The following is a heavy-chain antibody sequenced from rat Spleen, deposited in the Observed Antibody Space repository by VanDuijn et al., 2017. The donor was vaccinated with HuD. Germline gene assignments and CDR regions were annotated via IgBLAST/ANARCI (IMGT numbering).Heavy chain of an antibody. CDR2: IRSGGST. V-gene: IGHV2-65*01. CDR3: ARDRAGLDY. CDR1: GFSLSSYY. Sequence: QVQVKETGPGLVQPTQTLSITCTVSGFSLSSYYMQWVRQTPGKGLEWLGFIRSGGSTEYNSEFKSRLSISRDTSKNQVFLKMNSLKTEDTGVYYCARDRAGLDYWGQGVTVIVSS. J-gene: IGHJ2*01.